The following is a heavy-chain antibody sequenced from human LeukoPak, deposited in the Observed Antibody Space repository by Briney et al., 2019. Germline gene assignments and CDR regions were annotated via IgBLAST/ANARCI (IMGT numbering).Heavy chain of an antibody. CDR3: ARAMTTGGRDY. Sequence: PGGSLRLSCAASGFSFSTDGMHWVRQAPGKGLEWVSFIRYDSTEKYFAESVKGRFTISRDNSKNTLYLEMNSLTVDDTAVYYCARAMTTGGRDYWGQGTLVTVSS. CDR1: GFSFSTDG. J-gene: IGHJ4*02. D-gene: IGHD1-1*01. CDR2: IRYDSTEK. V-gene: IGHV3-30*02.